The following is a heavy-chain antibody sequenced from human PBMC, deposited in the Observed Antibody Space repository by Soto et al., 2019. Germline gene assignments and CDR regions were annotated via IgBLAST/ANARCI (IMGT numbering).Heavy chain of an antibody. CDR3: AKDHLTFGYSSSWYHNFDY. CDR2: IIGSGGST. Sequence: PVGSLRLSCSASGFTFSSYAMSWVRQAPGKWLEWVSAIIGSGGSTYYADSVKGRFTISRDNSKNTLYLQMNSLRAEDTAVYYCAKDHLTFGYSSSWYHNFDYWGQGTLVTVSS. D-gene: IGHD6-13*01. V-gene: IGHV3-23*01. CDR1: GFTFSSYA. J-gene: IGHJ4*02.